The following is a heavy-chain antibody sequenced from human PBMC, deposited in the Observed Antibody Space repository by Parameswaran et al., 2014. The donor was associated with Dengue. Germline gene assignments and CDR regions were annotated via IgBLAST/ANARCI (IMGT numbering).Heavy chain of an antibody. V-gene: IGHV4-39*01. CDR2: IYYSGST. Sequence: VRQAPGKGLEWIGSIYYSGSTYYNPSLKSRVTISVDTSKNQFSLKLSSVTAADTAVYYCARTTYYFDSGGSFPWGQGTLVTVSS. CDR3: ARTTYYFDSGGSFP. J-gene: IGHJ5*02. D-gene: IGHD3-22*01.